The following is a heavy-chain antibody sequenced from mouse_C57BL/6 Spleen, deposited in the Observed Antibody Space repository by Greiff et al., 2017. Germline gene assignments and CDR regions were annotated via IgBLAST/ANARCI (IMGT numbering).Heavy chain of an antibody. Sequence: QVQLKQPGAELVTPGASVKLSCKASGYTFTSYWMHWVKPRPGQGLEWIGEIDPSDSYTNYNQKFKGKSTLTVDKSSSTAYMQLSSLTSEDSAVYYCARAPITTVVPPYAMDYWGQGTSVTVSS. CDR1: GYTFTSYW. CDR2: IDPSDSYT. J-gene: IGHJ4*01. CDR3: ARAPITTVVPPYAMDY. D-gene: IGHD1-1*01. V-gene: IGHV1-69*01.